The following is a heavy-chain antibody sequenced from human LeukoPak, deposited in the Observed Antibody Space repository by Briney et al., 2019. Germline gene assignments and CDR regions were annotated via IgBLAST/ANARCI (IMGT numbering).Heavy chain of an antibody. CDR3: ARGRPYNVGLPPWFDP. J-gene: IGHJ5*02. Sequence: ASVKLSCTASGYTFTGYYMHWVRQAPGQGLEWMGWINPNSGGTNYAQKFQGRVTMTRDTSISTAYMELSRLRSDDTAVYYCARGRPYNVGLPPWFDPWGRGTLVTVSS. V-gene: IGHV1-2*02. CDR2: INPNSGGT. CDR1: GYTFTGYY. D-gene: IGHD1-14*01.